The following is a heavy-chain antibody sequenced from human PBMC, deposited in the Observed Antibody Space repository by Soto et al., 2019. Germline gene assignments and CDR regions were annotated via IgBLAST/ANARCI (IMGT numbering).Heavy chain of an antibody. CDR3: ARVYSSSWYRTTYYFDY. Sequence: GGSLRLSCAASGFTFSSYWMHWVRQAPGKGLVWVSRINSDGSSTSYADSVKGRFTISRDNAKNTLYLQMNSLRAEDTAVYYCARVYSSSWYRTTYYFDYWGQGSLVTVSS. D-gene: IGHD6-13*01. CDR1: GFTFSSYW. J-gene: IGHJ4*02. CDR2: INSDGSST. V-gene: IGHV3-74*01.